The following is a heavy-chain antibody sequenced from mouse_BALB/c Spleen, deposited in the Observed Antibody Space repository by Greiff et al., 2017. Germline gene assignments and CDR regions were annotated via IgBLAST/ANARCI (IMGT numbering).Heavy chain of an antibody. V-gene: IGHV5-4*02. CDR1: GFTFSDYY. CDR2: ISDGGSYT. Sequence: EVQVVESGGGLVKPGGSLKLSCAASGFTFSDYYMYWVRQTPEKRLEWVATISDGGSYTYYPDSVKGRFTISRDNAKNNLYLQMSSLKSEDTAMYYCARDHYGEFAYWGQGTLVTVSA. J-gene: IGHJ3*01. D-gene: IGHD1-1*01. CDR3: ARDHYGEFAY.